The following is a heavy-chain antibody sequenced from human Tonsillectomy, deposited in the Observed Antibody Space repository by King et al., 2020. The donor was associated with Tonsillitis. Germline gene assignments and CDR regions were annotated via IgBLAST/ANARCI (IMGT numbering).Heavy chain of an antibody. V-gene: IGHV2-5*02. D-gene: IGHD3-22*01. CDR1: GLSLSTSEEG. Sequence: TLKESGPTLVKPTQTLTLTCTFSGLSLSTSEEGVGWIRQPPGKALEWLGVIYWDDYKSYSPSLKSRLTITKDTSKNQVVLTMTNMDPVDTGTYYCAHRLAYHDRNYFDYWGQGTLVTVSS. J-gene: IGHJ4*02. CDR2: IYWDDYK. CDR3: AHRLAYHDRNYFDY.